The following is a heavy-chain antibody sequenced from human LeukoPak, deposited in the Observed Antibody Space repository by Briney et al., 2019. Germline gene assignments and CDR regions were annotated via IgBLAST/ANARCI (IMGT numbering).Heavy chain of an antibody. CDR1: GGSISSGGYY. J-gene: IGHJ4*02. Sequence: SEALSLTCTVSGGSISSGGYYWSWIRQHPGKGLEWIGYIYYSGSTYYNPSLKSRVTISVDTSKNQFSLKLSSVTAADTAVYYCARAVQLWLYYFDYWGQGTLVTVSS. CDR2: IYYSGST. V-gene: IGHV4-31*03. D-gene: IGHD5-18*01. CDR3: ARAVQLWLYYFDY.